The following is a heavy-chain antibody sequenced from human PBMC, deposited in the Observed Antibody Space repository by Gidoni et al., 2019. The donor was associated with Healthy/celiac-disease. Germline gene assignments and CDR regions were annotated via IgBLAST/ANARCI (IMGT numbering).Heavy chain of an antibody. V-gene: IGHV1-69*01. J-gene: IGHJ6*03. CDR3: ARGSYYDFWSGYSTDYYYYMDV. D-gene: IGHD3-3*01. CDR1: GGTFSSYA. CDR2: IIPIFGKA. Sequence: VQLVQSGAEVKKPGSSVKVSCKASGGTFSSYAIRSLRQAPGQGLEWMGGIIPIFGKANYAQKFQGRVTITADESTSTAYMELSSLRSEDTAVYYCARGSYYDFWSGYSTDYYYYMDVWGKGTTVTVSS.